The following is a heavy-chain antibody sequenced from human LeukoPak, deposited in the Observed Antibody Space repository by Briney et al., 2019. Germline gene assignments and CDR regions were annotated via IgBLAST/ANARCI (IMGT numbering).Heavy chain of an antibody. CDR3: AKEGDTAMVT. V-gene: IGHV3-9*01. Sequence: GGSLRLSRAASGFTFDDYAMHWVRQAPGKGLEWVSGISWNSGSIGYADSVKGRFTISRDNAKNSLYLQMNSLRAEDTALYYCAKEGDTAMVTWGQGTLVTVSS. J-gene: IGHJ4*02. CDR1: GFTFDDYA. D-gene: IGHD5-18*01. CDR2: ISWNSGSI.